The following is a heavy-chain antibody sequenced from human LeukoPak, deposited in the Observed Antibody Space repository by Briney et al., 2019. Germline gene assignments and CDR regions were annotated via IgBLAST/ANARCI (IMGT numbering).Heavy chain of an antibody. V-gene: IGHV3-23*01. CDR3: AKDGRRGVVVVAATPFY. Sequence: GGSLRLSCAASGFTFSSYAMSWVRQAPGKGLEWVSAISGSGGSTYYADSVKGRFTISRDNSKNTLYLQMNSLRAEDTAVYYCAKDGRRGVVVVAATPFYWGQGTLVTVPS. D-gene: IGHD2-15*01. CDR1: GFTFSSYA. CDR2: ISGSGGST. J-gene: IGHJ4*02.